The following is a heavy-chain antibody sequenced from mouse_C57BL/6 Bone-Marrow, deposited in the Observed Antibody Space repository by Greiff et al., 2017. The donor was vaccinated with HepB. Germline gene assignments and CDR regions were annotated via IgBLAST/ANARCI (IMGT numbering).Heavy chain of an antibody. J-gene: IGHJ2*01. V-gene: IGHV14-3*01. CDR1: GFTFTNSY. Sequence: VQLQQSVAVLVRPGASVKLSCPASGFTFTNSYMPWVQQRPEQGLEWIGRIDPANGNTKYAPKFQGKATITADTSSNTAYLQLSSLTSEDTAIYYCDYGNSYFDYWGQGTTLTVSS. CDR2: IDPANGNT. D-gene: IGHD2-1*01. CDR3: DYGNSYFDY.